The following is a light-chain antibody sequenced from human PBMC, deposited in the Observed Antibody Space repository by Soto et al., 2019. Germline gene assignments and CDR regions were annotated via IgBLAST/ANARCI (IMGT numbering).Light chain of an antibody. CDR3: QQSSNWWT. V-gene: IGKV3-11*01. J-gene: IGKJ1*01. Sequence: EIVMTQSPVTLSVSPLEIATLSCMASQSVRSNLAWYQQKPGQAPRLLMYDASSSATGIPYRFSGSGSGTDFTLTISSLEPEDFAVYYCQQSSNWWTFGQGTKVDIK. CDR2: DAS. CDR1: QSVRSN.